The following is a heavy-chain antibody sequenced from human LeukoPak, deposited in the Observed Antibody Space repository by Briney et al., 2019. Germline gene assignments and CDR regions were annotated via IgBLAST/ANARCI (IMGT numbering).Heavy chain of an antibody. CDR1: GFTFSNYA. Sequence: GGSLRLSCAASGFTFSNYAMSWVRQAPGKGLEWVSVISGSVGRTYYADTVKGRFTISRDNSKNTLFLQMNSLRAEDTAVYYWAKGILSVNDYWGQGTLVTVSS. D-gene: IGHD2-15*01. CDR3: AKGILSVNDY. J-gene: IGHJ4*02. V-gene: IGHV3-23*01. CDR2: ISGSVGRT.